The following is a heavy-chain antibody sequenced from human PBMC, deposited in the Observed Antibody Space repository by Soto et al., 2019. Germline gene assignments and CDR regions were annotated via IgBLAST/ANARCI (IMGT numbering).Heavy chain of an antibody. CDR1: GGSISSNNYY. Sequence: SETLSLTCTVSGGSISSNNYYWSWIRQHPGKGLEWIGYIYYSGSTYYNPSLKSRVSISLDTSKNQFSLKLSSVTAADTAVYYCARVTGGPLFDYWGQGTLVTVSS. D-gene: IGHD7-27*01. CDR3: ARVTGGPLFDY. J-gene: IGHJ4*02. CDR2: IYYSGST. V-gene: IGHV4-31*03.